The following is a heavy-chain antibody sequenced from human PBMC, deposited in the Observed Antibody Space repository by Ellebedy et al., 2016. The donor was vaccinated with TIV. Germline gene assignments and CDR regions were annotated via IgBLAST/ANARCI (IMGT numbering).Heavy chain of an antibody. CDR3: AREDVRLITVDQFYYYMDV. CDR2: IYNIGGT. J-gene: IGHJ6*03. CDR1: GGSITNHY. Sequence: GSLRLSCTVSGGSITNHYWTWIRQAPGKGLEWIGHIYNIGGTNYSPSLRSRATISADTSKNQFSLRLRSVTAADTAIYFCAREDVRLITVDQFYYYMDVWGKGTTVTVSS. D-gene: IGHD4-11*01. V-gene: IGHV4-59*11.